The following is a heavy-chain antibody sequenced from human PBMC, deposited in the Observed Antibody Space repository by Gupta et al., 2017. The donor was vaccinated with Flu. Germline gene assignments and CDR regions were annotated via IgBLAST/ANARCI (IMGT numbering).Heavy chain of an antibody. Sequence: EWIGEINRSGSTNYNPSLKSRVTISGDTSKNQFSLKLSSVTAADTAVYYCARGQRITIFGVVMNFLGGRFDPWGQGTLVTVSS. J-gene: IGHJ5*02. CDR3: ARGQRITIFGVVMNFLGGRFDP. CDR2: INRSGST. V-gene: IGHV4-34*01. D-gene: IGHD3-3*01.